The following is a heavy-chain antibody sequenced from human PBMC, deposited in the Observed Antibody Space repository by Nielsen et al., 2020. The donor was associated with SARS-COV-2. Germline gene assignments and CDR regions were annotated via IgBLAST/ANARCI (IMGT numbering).Heavy chain of an antibody. D-gene: IGHD5-24*01. CDR2: VYHTGST. J-gene: IGHJ4*02. CDR1: GGSISSGTYS. CDR3: VRIDMATISVDY. Sequence: LRLSCTVSGGSISSGTYSWSWIRQPPGKGLEWLGFVYHTGSTYYNPSLQSRVSISVDTSKNQFSLKVNSVTAADTAVYYCVRIDMATISVDYWGRGTLVTVSS. V-gene: IGHV4-30-2*02.